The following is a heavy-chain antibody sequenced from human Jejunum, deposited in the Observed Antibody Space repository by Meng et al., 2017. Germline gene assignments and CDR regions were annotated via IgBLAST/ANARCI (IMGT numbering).Heavy chain of an antibody. D-gene: IGHD3-22*01. CDR3: ATLGEFHYDNSGLDY. CDR2: IFHTGKT. Sequence: GSLRLSCTVSGYSISSDHYWGWIRQPPGKGLEWIGSIFHTGKTDYNPSLKSRVTISVDASKNQFSLKLSSVTAADTAVYYCATLGEFHYDNSGLDYWGQGTLVTVSS. CDR1: GYSISSDHY. V-gene: IGHV4-38-2*02. J-gene: IGHJ4*02.